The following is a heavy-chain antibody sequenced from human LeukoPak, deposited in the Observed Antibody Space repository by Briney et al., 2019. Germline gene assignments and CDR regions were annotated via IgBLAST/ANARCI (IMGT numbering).Heavy chain of an antibody. V-gene: IGHV3-23*01. CDR1: GFTFSSYA. D-gene: IGHD3-16*02. J-gene: IGHJ4*02. CDR3: AKGRVWGSYRRAKYFDY. CDR2: ISGSGGST. Sequence: GGSLRLSCAASGFTFSSYAMSWVRQAPGKGLEWVSAISGSGGSTYYADSVKGRFTISRDNSKNTLYLQMNSLRAEDTAVYYCAKGRVWGSYRRAKYFDYWDQGTLVTVSS.